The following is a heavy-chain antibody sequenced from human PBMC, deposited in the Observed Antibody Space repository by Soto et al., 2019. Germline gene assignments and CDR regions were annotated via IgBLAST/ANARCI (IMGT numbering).Heavy chain of an antibody. D-gene: IGHD5-12*01. CDR1: GGSISSGGYY. CDR3: ARDNRDGYNFRFFDI. V-gene: IGHV4-31*03. Sequence: SETLSLTCTVSGGSISSGGYYWSWIRQHPGRGLEWIGYIYYSGSTYYNPSLKSRVTISVDTSKNQFSLKLSSVTAADTAVYYCARDNRDGYNFRFFDIWGQGTMVTVSS. CDR2: IYYSGST. J-gene: IGHJ3*02.